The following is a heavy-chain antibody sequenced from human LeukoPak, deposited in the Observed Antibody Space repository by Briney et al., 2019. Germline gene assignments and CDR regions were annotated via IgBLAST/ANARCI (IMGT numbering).Heavy chain of an antibody. CDR1: GFTFSTFP. J-gene: IGHJ6*03. V-gene: IGHV3-30*10. Sequence: GGSLRLSCAASGFTFSTFPMHWVRQAPGKGLQWVAVISNDGSHEYYRHSVKGRFTISRDNSKNTLFLQMNSLTIEDTAVYYCAKSYDGYYYYYMDVWGKGTTVTVSS. D-gene: IGHD5-12*01. CDR3: AKSYDGYYYYYMDV. CDR2: ISNDGSHE.